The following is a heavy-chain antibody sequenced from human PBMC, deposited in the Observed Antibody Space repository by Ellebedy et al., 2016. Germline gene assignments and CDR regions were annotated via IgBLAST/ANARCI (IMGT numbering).Heavy chain of an antibody. CDR2: ISYDGSNK. V-gene: IGHV3-33*05. Sequence: GESLKISCAASGFTFSSYGMHWVRQAPGKGLEWVAVISYDGSNKYYADSVKGRFTISRDNSKNTLYLQMNSLRAEDTAVYYCARDGGCSSNSCYSHWFDPWGQGTLVTVSS. D-gene: IGHD2-2*01. CDR1: GFTFSSYG. CDR3: ARDGGCSSNSCYSHWFDP. J-gene: IGHJ5*02.